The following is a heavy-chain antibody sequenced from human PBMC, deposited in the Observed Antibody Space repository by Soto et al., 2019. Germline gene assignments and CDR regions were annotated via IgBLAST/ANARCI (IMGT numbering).Heavy chain of an antibody. D-gene: IGHD6-25*01. V-gene: IGHV5-51*01. J-gene: IGHJ4*02. Sequence: GESLKISCKGSGYSFTSYWIGWVRQMPGKGLECMGFIYPGDSDTTYSPSFQGHVTISADKYSSTAYLQWSSLKASDTAMYYCARVDSSGCSEDWGQGTLVTVSS. CDR2: IYPGDSDT. CDR1: GYSFTSYW. CDR3: ARVDSSGCSED.